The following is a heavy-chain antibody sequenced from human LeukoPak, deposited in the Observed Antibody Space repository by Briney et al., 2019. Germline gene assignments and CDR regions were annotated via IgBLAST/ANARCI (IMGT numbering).Heavy chain of an antibody. Sequence: GASVKVSCKASGDTFSSYAISWVRQAPGQGLEWMGGIIPIFGTANYAQKFQGRVTITADESTSTAYMELSSLRSEDTAVYYCARGDVVVVAAIRPYYYGMDVWGQGTTVTVSS. CDR1: GDTFSSYA. CDR2: IIPIFGTA. D-gene: IGHD2-15*01. CDR3: ARGDVVVVAAIRPYYYGMDV. J-gene: IGHJ6*02. V-gene: IGHV1-69*13.